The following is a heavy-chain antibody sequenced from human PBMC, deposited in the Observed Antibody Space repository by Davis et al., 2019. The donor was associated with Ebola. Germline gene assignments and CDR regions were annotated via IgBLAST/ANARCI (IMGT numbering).Heavy chain of an antibody. V-gene: IGHV1-69*13. Sequence: SVKVSCKASGGTFSSYAISWVRQAPGQGLDWMGGFILIFGTANYAQKFQGRVTITADESTSTAYMELSSLRSEDTAVYYCARDEGTGTRGPWGQGTLVTVSS. CDR1: GGTFSSYA. J-gene: IGHJ5*02. D-gene: IGHD1-7*01. CDR2: FILIFGTA. CDR3: ARDEGTGTRGP.